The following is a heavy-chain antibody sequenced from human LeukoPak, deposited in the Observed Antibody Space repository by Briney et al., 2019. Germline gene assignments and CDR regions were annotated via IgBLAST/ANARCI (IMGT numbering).Heavy chain of an antibody. CDR2: ISWNSGSI. D-gene: IGHD5-18*01. V-gene: IGHV3-9*01. CDR1: GFTFDDYA. Sequence: GGSLRLSCAASGFTFDDYAMHWVRQAPGKGLEWVSGISWNSGSIGYADSVKGRFTISRDNAKNSLYLQMNSLRAEDTAVYYCAKDHHPRYSYGYYFDYWGQGTLVTVSS. J-gene: IGHJ4*02. CDR3: AKDHHPRYSYGYYFDY.